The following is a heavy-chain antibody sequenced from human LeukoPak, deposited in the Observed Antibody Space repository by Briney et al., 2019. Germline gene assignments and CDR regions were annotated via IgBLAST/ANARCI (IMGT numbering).Heavy chain of an antibody. CDR2: IDPSGGRT. Sequence: ASVKVSCKASGYTFTSYYMHWVRQAPGQGLEWMGIIDPSGGRTSYAQKFQGRVTMTRDMSTSTVHMELSSLRSEDTAVYYCARDPYGWGRLYFDYWGQGTLVTVSS. CDR1: GYTFTSYY. CDR3: ARDPYGWGRLYFDY. V-gene: IGHV1-46*01. D-gene: IGHD2-21*02. J-gene: IGHJ4*02.